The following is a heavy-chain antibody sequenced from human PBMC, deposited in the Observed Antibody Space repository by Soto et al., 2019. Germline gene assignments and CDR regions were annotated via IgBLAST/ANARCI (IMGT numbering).Heavy chain of an antibody. J-gene: IGHJ6*03. CDR3: ARVAAAVNYYYYMDV. D-gene: IGHD6-13*01. Sequence: PSETLSLTCTVSGGSISSYYWSWIRQPPGKGLEWIGYIYYSGSTNYNPSLKSRVTISVDTSKNQFSLKLSSVTAADTAVYYCARVAAAVNYYYYMDVWGKGTTVTVSS. V-gene: IGHV4-59*01. CDR2: IYYSGST. CDR1: GGSISSYY.